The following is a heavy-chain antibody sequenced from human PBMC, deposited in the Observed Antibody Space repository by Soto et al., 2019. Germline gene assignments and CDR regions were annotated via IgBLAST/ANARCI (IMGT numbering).Heavy chain of an antibody. CDR2: IIPIFGTA. D-gene: IGHD2-15*01. CDR3: ARDPQVVAATPGGNYYYGMDV. CDR1: GGTFSSYA. J-gene: IGHJ6*02. V-gene: IGHV1-69*12. Sequence: QVQLVQSGAEVKKPGSSVKVSCKASGGTFSSYAISWVRQAPGQGLEWMGGIIPIFGTANYAQKFQGRVTITADESTSTAYMGLSSLRSEDTAVYYCARDPQVVAATPGGNYYYGMDVWGQGTTVTVSS.